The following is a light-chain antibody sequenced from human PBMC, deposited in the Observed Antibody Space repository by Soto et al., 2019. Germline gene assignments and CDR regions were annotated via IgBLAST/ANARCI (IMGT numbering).Light chain of an antibody. J-gene: IGLJ1*01. V-gene: IGLV2-14*01. CDR2: EVT. CDR3: SSYTTSSTV. Sequence: QSVLTQPASVSGSPGQSITISCTGTSSDVGGYNYVSWYQQHPGNAPKLMIYEVTYRPSGVSNRFSGSKSGNTASLTISGLQAEDEAEYYCSSYTTSSTVFGTGTKLTVL. CDR1: SSDVGGYNY.